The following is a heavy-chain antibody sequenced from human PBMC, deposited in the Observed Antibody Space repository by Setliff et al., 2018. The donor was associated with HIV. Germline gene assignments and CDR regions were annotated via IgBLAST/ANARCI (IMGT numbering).Heavy chain of an antibody. Sequence: ASVKVSCKASGYTFTDYYMHWVQQAPGKGLEWMGRVDPEDGETIYAEKFQGRVTITADTSTDTAYMGLSSLRSEDTAVYYCATLEIITPYYYYGMDVWGQGTTVTVSS. CDR2: VDPEDGET. CDR3: ATLEIITPYYYYGMDV. CDR1: GYTFTDYY. D-gene: IGHD3-10*01. V-gene: IGHV1-69-2*01. J-gene: IGHJ6*02.